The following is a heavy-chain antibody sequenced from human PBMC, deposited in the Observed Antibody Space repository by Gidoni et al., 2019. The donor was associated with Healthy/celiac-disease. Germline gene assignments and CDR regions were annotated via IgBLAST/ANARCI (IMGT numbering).Heavy chain of an antibody. V-gene: IGHV4-4*07. Sequence: QVQLQESGPGLVKPSETLSLTCTVSGGSISSSYWSWIRQPAGKGLEWIGRIYTSGSTNYNPSLKSRVTMSVDTSKNQCSLKLSSVTAADTAVYYCARAPYYYDSSGYYHYGMDVWGQGTTVTVSS. CDR2: IYTSGST. J-gene: IGHJ6*02. CDR1: GGSISSSY. CDR3: ARAPYYYDSSGYYHYGMDV. D-gene: IGHD3-22*01.